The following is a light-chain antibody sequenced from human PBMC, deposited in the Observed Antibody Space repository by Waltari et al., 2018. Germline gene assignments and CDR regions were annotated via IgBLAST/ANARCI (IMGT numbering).Light chain of an antibody. CDR3: HVWDGKTVM. CDR2: LDS. Sequence: SSVLTQAPSVSVAPGQTATVTCGGDNIGGRSAHWYQQGPGRAPVLVVYLDSARPSGIPDRFSGSKSGNAATLTISRVEAGDEADYYCHVWDGKTVMFGGGTKLTVL. J-gene: IGLJ3*02. CDR1: NIGGRS. V-gene: IGLV3-21*02.